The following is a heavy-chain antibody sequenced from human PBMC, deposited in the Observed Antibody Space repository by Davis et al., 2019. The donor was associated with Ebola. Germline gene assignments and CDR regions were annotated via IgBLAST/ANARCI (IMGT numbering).Heavy chain of an antibody. CDR2: ISSSSSYI. Sequence: GESLKISCAASGFTFSSYSMNWVRQAPGKGLEWVSSISSSSSYIYYADSVKGRFTISRDNAKNSLYLQMNSLRAEDTVVYYCARDRGGELLWFGDASGVDYYYGMDVWGKGTTVTVSS. J-gene: IGHJ6*04. CDR1: GFTFSSYS. D-gene: IGHD3-10*01. V-gene: IGHV3-21*01. CDR3: ARDRGGELLWFGDASGVDYYYGMDV.